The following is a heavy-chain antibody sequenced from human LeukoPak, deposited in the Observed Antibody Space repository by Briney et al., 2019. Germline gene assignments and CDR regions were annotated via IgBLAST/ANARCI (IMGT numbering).Heavy chain of an antibody. CDR1: GGSISSYY. D-gene: IGHD5-24*01. V-gene: IGHV4-59*01. J-gene: IGHJ3*02. Sequence: TPSETLSLTCTVSGGSISSYYWSWIRQPPGKGLEWIGYIYYSGSTNYNPCLKSRVTISVDTSKNQFSLKLSSVTAADTAVYYCARVEMAQFSPSDAFDIWGQGTMVTVSS. CDR3: ARVEMAQFSPSDAFDI. CDR2: IYYSGST.